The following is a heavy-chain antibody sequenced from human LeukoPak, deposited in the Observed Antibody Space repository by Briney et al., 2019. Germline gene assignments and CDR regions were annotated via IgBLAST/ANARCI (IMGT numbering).Heavy chain of an antibody. CDR2: IYYSGST. J-gene: IGHJ4*02. CDR1: GGSISSGGYY. V-gene: IGHV4-61*08. Sequence: PSETLSLTCTVSGGSISSGGYYWSWIRQPPGKGLEWIGYIYYSGSTNYNPSLKSRVTISVDTSKNQFSLKLSSVTAAGTAVYYCARDLGGGHDYWGQGTLVTVSS. CDR3: ARDLGGGHDY. D-gene: IGHD2-15*01.